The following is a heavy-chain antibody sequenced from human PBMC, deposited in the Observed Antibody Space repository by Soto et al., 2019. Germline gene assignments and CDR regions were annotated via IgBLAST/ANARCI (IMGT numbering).Heavy chain of an antibody. CDR1: GGSISSYY. D-gene: IGHD5-18*01. CDR2: IYYSGST. CDR3: ARAGTAMVTLDY. V-gene: IGHV4-59*01. J-gene: IGHJ4*02. Sequence: SETLSLTCTVSGGSISSYYWRWIRQPPGKGLEWIGYIYYSGSTNYNPSLKSRVTISVDTSKNQFSLRLSSVTPADTAVYYCARAGTAMVTLDYWGQGTLVTVYS.